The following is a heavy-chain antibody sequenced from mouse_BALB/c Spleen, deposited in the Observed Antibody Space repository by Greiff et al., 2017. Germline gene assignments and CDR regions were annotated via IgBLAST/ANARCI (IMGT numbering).Heavy chain of an antibody. Sequence: DVHLVESGGDLVKPGGSLKLSCAASGFTFSSYGMSWVRQTPDKRLEWVATISSGGSYTYYPDSVKGRFTISRDNAKNTLYLQMSSLKSEDTAMYYCARMTTATWDYWGQGTTLTVSS. CDR1: GFTFSSYG. CDR2: ISSGGSYT. J-gene: IGHJ2*01. V-gene: IGHV5-6*01. D-gene: IGHD1-2*01. CDR3: ARMTTATWDY.